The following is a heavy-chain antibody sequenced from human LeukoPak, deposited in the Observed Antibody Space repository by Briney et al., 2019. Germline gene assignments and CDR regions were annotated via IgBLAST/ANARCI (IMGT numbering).Heavy chain of an antibody. CDR1: GFTFSSYG. Sequence: GGSLRLSCAASGFTFSSYGMHWVRQAPGKGLEWVAFIRYDGTNKYYTDSVQGRFIISRDNSRNTVYLQMNSLRGEDTAVYYCATYDFRSGYYDAFDIWGQGTMVTVSS. J-gene: IGHJ3*02. CDR3: ATYDFRSGYYDAFDI. D-gene: IGHD3-3*01. V-gene: IGHV3-30*02. CDR2: IRYDGTNK.